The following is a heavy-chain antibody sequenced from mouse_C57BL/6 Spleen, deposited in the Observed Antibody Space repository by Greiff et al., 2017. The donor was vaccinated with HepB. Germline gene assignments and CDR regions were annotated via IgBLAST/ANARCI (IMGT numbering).Heavy chain of an antibody. CDR3: ARKDYYYGSSYFDY. J-gene: IGHJ2*01. D-gene: IGHD1-1*01. Sequence: EVQLVESGGGLVKPGGSLKLSCAASGFTFSSYAMSWVRQTPEKRLEWVATISDGGSYTYYPDNVKGRFTISRDNAKNNLYLQMSHLKSEDTAMYYCARKDYYYGSSYFDYWGQGTTLTVSS. CDR2: ISDGGSYT. CDR1: GFTFSSYA. V-gene: IGHV5-4*01.